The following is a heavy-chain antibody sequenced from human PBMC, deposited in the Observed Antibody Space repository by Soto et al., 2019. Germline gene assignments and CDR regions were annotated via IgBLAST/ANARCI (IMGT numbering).Heavy chain of an antibody. CDR3: ARDRPRGSYTYYFDY. CDR1: GFTFSSYS. Sequence: GGSLRLSCAASGFTFSSYSMNWVRQAPGKGLEWVSYISSSSSTIYYADSVKGRFTISRDNAKNSPYLQMNSLRDEDTAVYYCARDRPRGSYTYYFDYWGQGTMVTVYS. D-gene: IGHD3-16*01. CDR2: ISSSSSTI. V-gene: IGHV3-48*02. J-gene: IGHJ4*02.